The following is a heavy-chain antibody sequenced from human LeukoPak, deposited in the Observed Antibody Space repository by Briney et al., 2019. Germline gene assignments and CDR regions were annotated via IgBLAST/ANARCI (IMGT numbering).Heavy chain of an antibody. J-gene: IGHJ4*02. Sequence: PGGSLRLSCAASGFTFSNYWMSWVRQAPGKGLEWLTNIKQDGSEKYYVDSVKGRFTISRDNAKNSLYLQMTSLRAEDTAVYYCARDKYFDSTTHYPRFDYWGQGILVTVSS. D-gene: IGHD2/OR15-2a*01. V-gene: IGHV3-7*04. CDR2: IKQDGSEK. CDR3: ARDKYFDSTTHYPRFDY. CDR1: GFTFSNYW.